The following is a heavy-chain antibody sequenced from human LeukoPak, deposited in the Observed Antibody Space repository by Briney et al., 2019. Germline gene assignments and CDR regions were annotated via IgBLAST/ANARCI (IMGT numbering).Heavy chain of an antibody. CDR1: ADTLRNVA. CDR3: ARGAGWLYD. D-gene: IGHD3-22*01. Sequence: ASVKVSCTTTADTLRNVAFSWVRQAPGQGLEWLGGIIPMIATASYSQKFQGRVSINADKSTNTVYMELSSLKHEDTAVYYCARGAGWLYDWGQGTLVIVSS. CDR2: IIPMIATA. J-gene: IGHJ4*02. V-gene: IGHV1-69*06.